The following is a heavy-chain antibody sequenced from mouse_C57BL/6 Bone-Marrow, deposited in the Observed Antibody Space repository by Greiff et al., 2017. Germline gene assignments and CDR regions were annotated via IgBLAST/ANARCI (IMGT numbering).Heavy chain of an antibody. CDR3: ARLLITTVRKFAY. Sequence: VKLMESGPELVKPGASVKISCKASGYAFSSSWMNWVKQRPGKGLEWIGRIYPGDGDTNYNGKFKVKATLTADKSSSTAYVQLSSLTSEDSAVYFCARLLITTVRKFAYWGQGTLVTVSA. CDR2: IYPGDGDT. J-gene: IGHJ3*01. V-gene: IGHV1-82*01. D-gene: IGHD1-1*01. CDR1: GYAFSSSW.